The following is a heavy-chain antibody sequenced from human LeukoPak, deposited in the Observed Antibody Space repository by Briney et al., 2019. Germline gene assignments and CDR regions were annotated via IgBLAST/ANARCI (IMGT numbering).Heavy chain of an antibody. V-gene: IGHV1-69*01. CDR3: ASNVWLRGGDYWYFDL. D-gene: IGHD5-18*01. J-gene: IGHJ2*01. CDR2: IVPILGTA. CDR1: GGTFSSYA. Sequence: SVTVSCKASGGTFSSYAISWVRQATGQGLEWMGGIVPILGTASYAQKFQGRVTITADESPCTALMELSSLRADDTAVYYRASNVWLRGGDYWYFDLWGRGTLVTVSS.